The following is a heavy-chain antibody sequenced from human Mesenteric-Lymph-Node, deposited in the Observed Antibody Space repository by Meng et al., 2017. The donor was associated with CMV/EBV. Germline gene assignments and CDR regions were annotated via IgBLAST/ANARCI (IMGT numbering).Heavy chain of an antibody. J-gene: IGHJ5*02. CDR2: IKQDGSEE. V-gene: IGHV3-7*01. CDR3: ARARIGSPDYGLFFDP. D-gene: IGHD4-17*01. CDR1: GFTFSDYW. Sequence: GESLKISCAASGFTFSDYWMTWVRQIPGRGLEWVANIKQDGSEEYYADAVRGRFTISRDNAKNSVYLQMNSLRAEDTAVYYCARARIGSPDYGLFFDPWGPGTLVTVSS.